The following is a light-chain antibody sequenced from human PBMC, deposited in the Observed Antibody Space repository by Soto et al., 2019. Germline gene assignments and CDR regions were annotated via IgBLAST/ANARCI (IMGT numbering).Light chain of an antibody. CDR1: QSINNY. Sequence: DIQMTQSPSSLSASIGDRVTITCRASQSINNYVNWYQQKPGKAPKVLIYAASSLQSGVPSRFSGSGSGTEFTLTISSLQPDDFATYYCQQSYSTPSITFGQGTRLEIK. CDR3: QQSYSTPSIT. V-gene: IGKV1-39*01. CDR2: AAS. J-gene: IGKJ5*01.